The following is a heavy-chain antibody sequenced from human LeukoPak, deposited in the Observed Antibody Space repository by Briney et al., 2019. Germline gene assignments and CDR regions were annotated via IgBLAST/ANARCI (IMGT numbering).Heavy chain of an antibody. V-gene: IGHV3-21*04. J-gene: IGHJ4*02. CDR1: GFTFSSYS. CDR3: AKSLDYGGNRARLDF. Sequence: GGSLRLSCAASGFTFSSYSMNWVRQAPGKGLEWVSFISTSSIYIYYADSVKGRFTVSRDNSKNTLYLQMNSLRVDDTAVYYCAKSLDYGGNRARLDFWGQGTLVTVSS. CDR2: ISTSSIYI. D-gene: IGHD4-23*01.